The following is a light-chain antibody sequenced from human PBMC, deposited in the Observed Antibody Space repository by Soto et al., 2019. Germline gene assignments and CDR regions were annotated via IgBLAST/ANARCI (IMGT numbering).Light chain of an antibody. CDR2: DVS. CDR3: SSYTSSSTLL. J-gene: IGLJ2*01. CDR1: SSDVGGYNY. Sequence: QSALTQPASVSGSPGQSITISCTGTSSDVGGYNYVSWYQQHPGKAPKLMIYDVSNRPSGDSNRFSGSKSGNTASLTISGLQAEDEADYYCSSYTSSSTLLFGGGTKVTVL. V-gene: IGLV2-14*01.